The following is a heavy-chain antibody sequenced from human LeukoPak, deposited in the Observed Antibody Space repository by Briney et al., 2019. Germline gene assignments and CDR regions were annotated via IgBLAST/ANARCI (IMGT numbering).Heavy chain of an antibody. CDR2: IKQDGSEK. Sequence: PGGSLRLSCVASGFTFSSRDWMTWVRQAPGKGLEWVANIKQDGSEKNYVDSVKGRFTISRDNSKNTLYLQMNSLRAEDTAVYYCAKVRKYGDYYFDYWGQGTLVTVSS. CDR3: AKVRKYGDYYFDY. V-gene: IGHV3-7*01. J-gene: IGHJ4*02. CDR1: GFTFSSRDW. D-gene: IGHD4-17*01.